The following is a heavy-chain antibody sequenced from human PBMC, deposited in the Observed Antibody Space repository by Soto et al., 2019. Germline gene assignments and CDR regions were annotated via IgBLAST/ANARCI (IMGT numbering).Heavy chain of an antibody. Sequence: GGSLRLSCAASGFTFSSYSMNWVRQAPGKGLEWVSYISSSSSTIYYADSVKGRFTISRDNAKNSLYLQMNSLRAEDTAVYYCARDHRGVWGSISFDYWGQGTLVTVSS. CDR3: ARDHRGVWGSISFDY. D-gene: IGHD3-16*01. CDR1: GFTFSSYS. V-gene: IGHV3-48*01. J-gene: IGHJ4*02. CDR2: ISSSSSTI.